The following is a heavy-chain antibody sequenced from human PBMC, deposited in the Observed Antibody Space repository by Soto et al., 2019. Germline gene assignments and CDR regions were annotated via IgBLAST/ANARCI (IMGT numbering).Heavy chain of an antibody. V-gene: IGHV3-33*01. Sequence: TGGSLRLSCAASGFTFSSYGMHWVRQAPGKGLEWVAVIWYDGSNKYYADSVKGRFTISRDNSKNTLYPQMNSLRAEDTAVYYCASSSHYDFWKKAFDIWGQGTMVTVSS. CDR1: GFTFSSYG. J-gene: IGHJ3*02. D-gene: IGHD3-3*01. CDR2: IWYDGSNK. CDR3: ASSSHYDFWKKAFDI.